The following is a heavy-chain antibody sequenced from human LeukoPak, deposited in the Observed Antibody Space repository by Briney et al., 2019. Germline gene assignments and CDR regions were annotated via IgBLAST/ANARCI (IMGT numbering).Heavy chain of an antibody. CDR2: INPNSGGT. CDR3: ARDIYCSSTSGYTSFDP. D-gene: IGHD2-2*02. Sequence: ASVKVSCTASGYTFTGYYMHWVRQAPGQGLEWMGWINPNSGGTNYAQKFQGRVTMTRDTSISTAYMELSRLRSDDTAVYYCARDIYCSSTSGYTSFDPWGQGTLVTVSS. V-gene: IGHV1-2*02. J-gene: IGHJ5*02. CDR1: GYTFTGYY.